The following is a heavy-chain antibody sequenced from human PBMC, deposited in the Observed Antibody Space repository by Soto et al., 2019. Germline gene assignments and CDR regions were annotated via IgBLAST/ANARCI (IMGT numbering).Heavy chain of an antibody. Sequence: GESLNISCKGSGYNFSSQWIAWVRQKPGKGLEWMGIVYPGDAETRYSPSFQGQVTMSADKSIDTAYLQWSSLKASDTAIYYCAKSDVLEIWGQRTMVTVSS. CDR3: AKSDVLEI. V-gene: IGHV5-51*01. J-gene: IGHJ3*02. CDR2: VYPGDAET. D-gene: IGHD3-16*01. CDR1: GYNFSSQW.